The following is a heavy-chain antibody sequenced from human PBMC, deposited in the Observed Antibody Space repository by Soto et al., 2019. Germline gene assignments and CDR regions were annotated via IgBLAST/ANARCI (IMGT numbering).Heavy chain of an antibody. CDR1: GFSVTNAW. Sequence: EVQLVDSGGGLVKPGGSLRLSCAASGFSVTNAWMNWVRQAPGKGLEWVGRVYTSAEGGATNYAAPVKGRFTISRDDSKNTVYLQMNRLMTEDTAVYYCTTGSVEGLWGKGTTVTVSS. V-gene: IGHV3-15*07. CDR2: VYTSAEGGAT. J-gene: IGHJ6*03. CDR3: TTGSVEGL. D-gene: IGHD2-15*01.